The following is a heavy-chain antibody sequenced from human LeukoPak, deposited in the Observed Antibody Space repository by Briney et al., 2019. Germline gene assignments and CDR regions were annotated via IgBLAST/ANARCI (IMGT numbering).Heavy chain of an antibody. CDR1: GFTFSSYA. CDR2: ISGSGGST. D-gene: IGHD5-12*01. CDR3: AKGSGYDSTSVVALDY. Sequence: EGSLRLSCAASGFTFSSYAMSWVRQAPGKGLEWVSAISGSGGSTYYADSVKGRFTISRDNSKNTLYLQMNSLRAEDTAVYYCAKGSGYDSTSVVALDYWGQGTLVTVSS. V-gene: IGHV3-23*01. J-gene: IGHJ4*02.